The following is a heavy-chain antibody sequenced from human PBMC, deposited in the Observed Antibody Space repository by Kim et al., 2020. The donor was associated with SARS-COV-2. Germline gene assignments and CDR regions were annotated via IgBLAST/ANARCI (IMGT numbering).Heavy chain of an antibody. V-gene: IGHV3-49*04. Sequence: GGSLRLSCTASGFTFGDYAMSWVRQAPGKGLEWVGFIRSKAYGGTTEYAASVKGRFTISRDDSKSIAYLQMNSLKTEDTAVYYCTRGGKGWFGEYNWFDPWGQGTLVTVSS. CDR3: TRGGKGWFGEYNWFDP. CDR2: IRSKAYGGTT. D-gene: IGHD3-10*01. CDR1: GFTFGDYA. J-gene: IGHJ5*02.